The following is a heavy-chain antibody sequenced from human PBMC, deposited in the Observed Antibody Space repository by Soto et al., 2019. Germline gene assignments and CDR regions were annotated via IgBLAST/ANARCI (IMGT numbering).Heavy chain of an antibody. CDR1: GGSISSGGYY. V-gene: IGHV4-31*03. CDR2: IYYSGST. J-gene: IGHJ5*02. D-gene: IGHD6-25*01. Sequence: QVQLQESGPGLVKPSQTLSLTCTVSGGSISSGGYYWSWIRQHPGKGLEWIGYIYYSGSTYYNPSLSGRVTLAVDTSKNQSSRKLSSVTPADTAVYYCARVLSHSGFSGDWFDPWVQGTLVTVPS. CDR3: ARVLSHSGFSGDWFDP.